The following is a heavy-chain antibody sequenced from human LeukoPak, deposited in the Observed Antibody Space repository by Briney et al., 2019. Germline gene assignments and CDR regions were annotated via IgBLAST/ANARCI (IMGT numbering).Heavy chain of an antibody. CDR3: ARVGEWTTVDY. V-gene: IGHV4-30-4*08. Sequence: SETLSLTCTVSGGSISSGDYYWSWIRQPPGKGLEWIGYIYYSGSTYYNPSLKSRVTISVDTSKNQFSLKLSSVTAADTAVYYCARVGEWTTVDYWGQGTLVTVFS. D-gene: IGHD4-17*01. J-gene: IGHJ4*02. CDR2: IYYSGST. CDR1: GGSISSGDYY.